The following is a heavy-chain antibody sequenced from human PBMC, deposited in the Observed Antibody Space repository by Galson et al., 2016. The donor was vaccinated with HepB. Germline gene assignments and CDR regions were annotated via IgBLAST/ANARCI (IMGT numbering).Heavy chain of an antibody. D-gene: IGHD1-26*01. CDR3: HTYSRSRESHNYFDL. CDR2: IWYDGSNK. V-gene: IGHV3-33*01. Sequence: SLRLSCAASGFTFSDYGVHWVRQAPGKGLEWVAVIWYDGSNKYYANSVKGRFSISRDNSKNTLYLQMNSLRAGDTAVYYCHTYSRSRESHNYFDLWGRGTLVTVSS. CDR1: GFTFSDYG. J-gene: IGHJ2*01.